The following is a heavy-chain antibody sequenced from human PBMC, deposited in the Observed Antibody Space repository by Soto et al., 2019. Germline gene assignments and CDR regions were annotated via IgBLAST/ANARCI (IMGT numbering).Heavy chain of an antibody. CDR3: TTDPPQTTPRGAAAGFVSDY. CDR2: IKSKTDGGTT. D-gene: IGHD6-13*01. J-gene: IGHJ4*02. V-gene: IGHV3-15*07. Sequence: GGSLRLSCAASGFTFSNAWMNWVRQAPGKGLEWVGRIKSKTDGGTTDYAAPVKGRFTISRDDSKNTLYLQMNSLKTEDTAVYYCTTDPPQTTPRGAAAGFVSDYWGQGTLVTVSS. CDR1: GFTFSNAW.